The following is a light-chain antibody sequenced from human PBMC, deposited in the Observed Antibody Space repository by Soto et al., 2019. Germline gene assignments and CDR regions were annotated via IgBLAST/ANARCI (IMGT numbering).Light chain of an antibody. Sequence: SYELTQPLSVSVSPGQTARITCSGDALPQQFGYWYQQKPGQAPVLVIYKDTERPSGIPERFSASSSGTIFTLTISGVRAEDEADYYCQSADSSGTCWFFGGGTKLTVL. CDR1: ALPQQF. J-gene: IGLJ3*02. CDR2: KDT. CDR3: QSADSSGTCWF. V-gene: IGLV3-25*02.